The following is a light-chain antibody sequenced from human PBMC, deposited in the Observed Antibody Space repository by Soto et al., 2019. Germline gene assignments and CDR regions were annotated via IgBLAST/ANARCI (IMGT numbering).Light chain of an antibody. CDR2: DAS. CDR1: QDMSNY. J-gene: IGKJ5*01. CDR3: QQSDSLPIT. Sequence: DIQMTQSSSSLSASVGDRVTITCRASQDMSNYLNWYQQRPGKAPKLLIYDASNLERGVPSRFSGTRSGTHFTFAIISLQPEDVATYYCQQSDSLPITFGQGTRLEI. V-gene: IGKV1-33*01.